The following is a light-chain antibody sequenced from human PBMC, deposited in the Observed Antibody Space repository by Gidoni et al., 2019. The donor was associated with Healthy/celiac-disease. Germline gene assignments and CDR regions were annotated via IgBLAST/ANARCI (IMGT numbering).Light chain of an antibody. CDR3: QQYGSSPLT. CDR2: GAS. Sequence: EIVLPQSPGTLSLSPGERATLSCRASQSVSSSYLVWYQQQPGHAPRLLIYGASSMATVIPDRSSVSGSGTDCTLTISRLEPQDLAVYYCQQYGSSPLTFGGGTKVKIK. V-gene: IGKV3-20*01. CDR1: QSVSSSY. J-gene: IGKJ4*01.